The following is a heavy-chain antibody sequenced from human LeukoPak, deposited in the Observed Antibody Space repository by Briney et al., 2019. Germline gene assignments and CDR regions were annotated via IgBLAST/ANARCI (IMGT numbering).Heavy chain of an antibody. CDR3: TRVGYIDEGIDY. Sequence: GGSLRLSCAASGLSFSNAWMTWVRQAPGKGLEWVANIKQDGSKKSYVDSVKGRFTISRDNAKNSLYLQMNSLRAEDTAIYYCTRVGYIDEGIDYWGQGTLVTVSS. CDR1: GLSFSNAW. J-gene: IGHJ4*02. V-gene: IGHV3-7*04. CDR2: IKQDGSKK. D-gene: IGHD5-24*01.